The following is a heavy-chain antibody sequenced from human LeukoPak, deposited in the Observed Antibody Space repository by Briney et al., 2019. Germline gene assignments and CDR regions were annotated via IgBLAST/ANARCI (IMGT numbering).Heavy chain of an antibody. CDR2: INPSGGST. Sequence: ASVKVSCKASGYTFTSFYIYWVRQAPGQGLEWMGIINPSGGSTNYAQKFRGRVTMTGDTSTSTVYMELSSLRSEDTAVYYCARGDGAAGRVFDYWAREPWLTSPQ. CDR3: ARGDGAAGRVFDY. V-gene: IGHV1-46*01. D-gene: IGHD6-13*01. CDR1: GYTFTSFY. J-gene: IGHJ4*02.